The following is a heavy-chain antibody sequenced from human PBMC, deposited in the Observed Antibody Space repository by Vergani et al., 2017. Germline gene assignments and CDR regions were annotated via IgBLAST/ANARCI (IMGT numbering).Heavy chain of an antibody. CDR2: LSASDRRT. J-gene: IGHJ3*02. V-gene: IGHV3-23*01. CDR3: AKVGRSEVAGTFGAFDS. D-gene: IGHD6-19*01. Sequence: EVQLLESGGDLVQPGGSLRLSCAASGFTFIMHAMSWVRQAPGKGLEWVSTLSASDRRTHYADSVKGRFTISRDNSKNTLILHMNSLRPEDTAVYYCAKVGRSEVAGTFGAFDSWGQGTMVTVSS. CDR1: GFTFIMHA.